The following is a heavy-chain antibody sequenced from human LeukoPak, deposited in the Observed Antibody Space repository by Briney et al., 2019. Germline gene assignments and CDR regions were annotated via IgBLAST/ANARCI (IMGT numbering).Heavy chain of an antibody. CDR1: GGSISSSSYY. Sequence: PSETLSLTCTVSGGSISSSSYYWGWIRQPPGKGLEWIGSIYYSGSTYYNPSLKSRVTISVDTSKNQFSLKLSSVTAADTAVYYCARLYYYGSGSYGDYWGQGTPVTVSS. J-gene: IGHJ4*02. CDR3: ARLYYYGSGSYGDY. CDR2: IYYSGST. V-gene: IGHV4-39*01. D-gene: IGHD3-10*01.